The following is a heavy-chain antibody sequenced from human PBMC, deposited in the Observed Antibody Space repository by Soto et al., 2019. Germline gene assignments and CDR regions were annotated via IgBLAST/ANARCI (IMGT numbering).Heavy chain of an antibody. Sequence: GGSLRLSCAASGFTFSSYAMSWVCQAPGKGLEWVSSISGSDGSTYYADSVKGRFSISRDKSKNTLYLQMNSLRAEDTAIYYCAKLDFWNSYYGLDVWGQGTTVTVYS. V-gene: IGHV3-23*01. CDR3: AKLDFWNSYYGLDV. J-gene: IGHJ6*02. CDR1: GFTFSSYA. CDR2: ISGSDGST. D-gene: IGHD3-3*01.